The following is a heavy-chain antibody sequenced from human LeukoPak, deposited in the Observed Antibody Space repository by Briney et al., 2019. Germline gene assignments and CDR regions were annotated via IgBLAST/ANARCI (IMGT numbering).Heavy chain of an antibody. CDR1: GYTFTSYY. CDR2: INPNSGGT. Sequence: ASVKVSCKASGYTFTSYYVHWVRQAPGQGLEWMGWINPNSGGTNYAQKFQGRVTMTRDTSISTAYMELSRLRSDDTAVYYCARDLFLGYCSSTSCNDNWFDPWGQGTLVTVSS. V-gene: IGHV1-2*02. D-gene: IGHD2-2*01. CDR3: ARDLFLGYCSSTSCNDNWFDP. J-gene: IGHJ5*02.